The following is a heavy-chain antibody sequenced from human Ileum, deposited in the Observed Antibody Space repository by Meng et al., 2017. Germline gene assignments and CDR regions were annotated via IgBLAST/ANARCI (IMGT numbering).Heavy chain of an antibody. CDR1: GFTFSNYA. J-gene: IGHJ4*01. D-gene: IGHD6-6*01. V-gene: IGHV1-3*01. CDR2: IHAGSGDT. CDR3: GRGRASFYFDF. Sequence: QVQFVQSGADVKKPGASVRISCKASGFTFSNYAIYWVSQAPGQSLEWLGWIHAGSGDTKFSQTFQGRLTFDRDTSADTVYMELSSLTSGDRAVYYCGRGRASFYFDFLGQGTLVTVSS.